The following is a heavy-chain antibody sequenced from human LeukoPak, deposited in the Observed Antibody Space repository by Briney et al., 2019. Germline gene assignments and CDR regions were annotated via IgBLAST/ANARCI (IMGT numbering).Heavy chain of an antibody. J-gene: IGHJ3*02. CDR3: ARPNIVLMALGAFDI. CDR1: GYTFTGYY. V-gene: IGHV1-2*02. D-gene: IGHD2-8*01. CDR2: INPNSGGT. Sequence: GASVKVSCKASGYTFTGYYMHWVRQAPGQGLEWMGWINPNSGGTNYAQKFQGRVTMTRDTSISTAYMELSRLRSDDTAVYYCARPNIVLMALGAFDIWGQGTMVTVSS.